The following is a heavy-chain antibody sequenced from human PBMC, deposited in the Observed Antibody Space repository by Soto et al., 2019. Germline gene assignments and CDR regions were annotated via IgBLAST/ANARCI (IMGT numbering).Heavy chain of an antibody. CDR1: GGTFSSYA. CDR2: IIPIFGTA. V-gene: IGHV1-69*13. D-gene: IGHD2-8*01. CDR3: ARGYCTNGVCPFWFDP. J-gene: IGHJ5*02. Sequence: SVKVSCKASGGTFSSYAISWVRQAPGQGLEWMGGIIPIFGTANYAQKFQGRVTITADESTSTAYMELSSLRSEDTAVYYCARGYCTNGVCPFWFDPWGQGTLVTVSS.